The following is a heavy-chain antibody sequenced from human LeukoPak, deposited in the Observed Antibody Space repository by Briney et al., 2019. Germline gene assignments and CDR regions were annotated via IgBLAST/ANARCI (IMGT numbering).Heavy chain of an antibody. J-gene: IGHJ6*04. D-gene: IGHD2-2*01. Sequence: SVKVSCKASGGTFSSYAISWVRQTPEQRLEWRCGIIPIFGTANYAQKLQGRVTITADKSTSTAYMELSSLRSEDTAVYYCASTIVVIPAAIPYYYGMDVWGKGTTVTVSS. CDR1: GGTFSSYA. CDR3: ASTIVVIPAAIPYYYGMDV. CDR2: IIPIFGTA. V-gene: IGHV1-69*06.